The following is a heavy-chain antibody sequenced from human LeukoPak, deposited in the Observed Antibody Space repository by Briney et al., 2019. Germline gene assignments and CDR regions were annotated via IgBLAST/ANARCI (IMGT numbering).Heavy chain of an antibody. CDR2: VSGSGTST. Sequence: GGSLRLSCAASGFTFSTYGMSWVRQAPGKGLEWVSGVSGSGTSTYYADSVKGRFTISRDTSESTLYLQMNSLRDGDTATYYCAKVFYGGSNYFDCWGQGTLVTVSS. CDR3: AKVFYGGSNYFDC. J-gene: IGHJ4*02. D-gene: IGHD1-26*01. CDR1: GFTFSTYG. V-gene: IGHV3-23*01.